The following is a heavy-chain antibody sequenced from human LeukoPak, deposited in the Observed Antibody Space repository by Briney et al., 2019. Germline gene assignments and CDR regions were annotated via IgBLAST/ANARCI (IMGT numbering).Heavy chain of an antibody. V-gene: IGHV3-30-3*01. D-gene: IGHD4-17*01. CDR3: ASAPRDYGDYAEYFQH. Sequence: GGSLRLSCAASGFTFSSYAMHWVRQAPGKGLEWVAVISYDGSNKYYADSVKGRFTISRDNSKNTLYLQMNSLRAEDTAVYYCASAPRDYGDYAEYFQHWGQGTLVTVSS. CDR2: ISYDGSNK. J-gene: IGHJ1*01. CDR1: GFTFSSYA.